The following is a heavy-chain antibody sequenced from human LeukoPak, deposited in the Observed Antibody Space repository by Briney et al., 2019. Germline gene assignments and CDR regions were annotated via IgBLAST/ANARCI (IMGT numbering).Heavy chain of an antibody. CDR1: GGSISSYY. J-gene: IGHJ4*02. V-gene: IGHV4-59*13. CDR3: STTTYNHSIKSPLTISVTTSTNQFSLKLPSVTAPDTAVYYCTTERYDILTGYPLSSY. D-gene: IGHD3-10*01. CDR2: IYYSGIN. Sequence: SETLSLTCTVSGGSISSYYWSWIRQPPGKGLEGIGYIYYSGINKYNLSLKRRVTISLHTFKNHFSLKQSSVSEPDTLVYYLSTTTYNHSIKSPLTISVTTSTNQFSLKLPSVTAPDTAVYYCTTERYDILTGYPLSSYSGEGTL.